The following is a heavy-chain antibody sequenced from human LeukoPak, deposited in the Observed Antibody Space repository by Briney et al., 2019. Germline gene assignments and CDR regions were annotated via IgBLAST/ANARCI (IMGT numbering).Heavy chain of an antibody. Sequence: ASVKVSCKASGYTFTSYGISWVRQAPGQGLEWMGWISAYNGNTNYAQKLQGRVTMTTDTSTSTTYMELRSLRSDDTAVYYCARDSHYYDLWRGRQGFDPWGQGTLVTVSS. D-gene: IGHD3-3*01. V-gene: IGHV1-18*01. CDR3: ARDSHYYDLWRGRQGFDP. J-gene: IGHJ5*02. CDR1: GYTFTSYG. CDR2: ISAYNGNT.